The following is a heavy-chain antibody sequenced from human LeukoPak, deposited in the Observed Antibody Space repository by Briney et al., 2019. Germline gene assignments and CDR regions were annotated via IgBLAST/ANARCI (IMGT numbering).Heavy chain of an antibody. CDR1: GFTFDDYA. J-gene: IGHJ5*02. V-gene: IGHV3-9*01. Sequence: PGRSLRLSCAASGFTFDDYAMHWVRQAPGKGLEWVSGISWNSGSIGYADSVKSRFTISRDNAKNSLYLQMNSLRAEDTALYYCAKSTGDILTGYYDNWFDPWGQGTLVTVSS. D-gene: IGHD3-9*01. CDR2: ISWNSGSI. CDR3: AKSTGDILTGYYDNWFDP.